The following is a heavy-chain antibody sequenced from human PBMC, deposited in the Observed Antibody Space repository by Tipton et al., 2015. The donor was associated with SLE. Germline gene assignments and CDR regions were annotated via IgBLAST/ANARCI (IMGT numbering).Heavy chain of an antibody. Sequence: TLSLTCAVYGGSFSGYYWSWIRQPPGKGLEWIGEINHSGSTNYNPSLKSRVTISVDTSKNQFSRKLSSVTAADTAVYYCATDYDVWSCYLGFWGQGTLVTVSS. D-gene: IGHD3-3*01. CDR2: INHSGST. CDR1: GGSFSGYY. CDR3: ATDYDVWSCYLGF. J-gene: IGHJ1*01. V-gene: IGHV4-34*01.